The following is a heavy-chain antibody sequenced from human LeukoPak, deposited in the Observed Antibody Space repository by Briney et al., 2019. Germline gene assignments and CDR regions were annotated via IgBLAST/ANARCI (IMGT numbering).Heavy chain of an antibody. CDR3: ARGHILTGYYYYYYMDV. Sequence: SETLSLTCAVYGGSFSGYYWSWIRQPPGKGLEWIGEINHSGSTNYNPSIKSRVTISVDTSKNQFSLKLSSVTAADTAVYYCARGHILTGYYYYYYMDVWGKGTTVTVSS. D-gene: IGHD3-9*01. J-gene: IGHJ6*03. CDR1: GGSFSGYY. V-gene: IGHV4-34*01. CDR2: INHSGST.